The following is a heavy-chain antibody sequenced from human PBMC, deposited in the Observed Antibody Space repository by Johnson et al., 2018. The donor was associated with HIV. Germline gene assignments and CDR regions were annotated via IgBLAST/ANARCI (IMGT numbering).Heavy chain of an antibody. CDR1: GFPFDDCG. CDR3: ARELGYCSGGSCHDAFDI. D-gene: IGHD2-15*01. CDR2: INWNGGRT. Sequence: MQLVESGGGVVRPGGSLRLSCAASGFPFDDCGMNWVRPAPGKGLEWVSGINWNGGRTGYGDSVKGRITISRDNAKNSLYLQMNSLRAEDTALYYCARELGYCSGGSCHDAFDIWGQGTMVTVSS. V-gene: IGHV3-20*04. J-gene: IGHJ3*02.